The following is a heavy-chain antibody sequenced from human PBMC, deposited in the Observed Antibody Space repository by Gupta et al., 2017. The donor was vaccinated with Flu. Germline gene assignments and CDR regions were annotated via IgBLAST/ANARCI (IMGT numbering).Heavy chain of an antibody. CDR1: GFSFGDYY. Sequence: QVQLVESGGGLVKPGGSLRLSCAASGFSFGDYYMSWIRQAPGKGLEWISYISSGSRTINYADSVKGRFTISRDNAKKSLYLQMSSLRDEDTAVYFCARDRSGSFSNYGMDVWGQGTTVTVSS. J-gene: IGHJ6*02. V-gene: IGHV3-11*01. CDR3: ARDRSGSFSNYGMDV. D-gene: IGHD1-26*01. CDR2: ISSGSRTI.